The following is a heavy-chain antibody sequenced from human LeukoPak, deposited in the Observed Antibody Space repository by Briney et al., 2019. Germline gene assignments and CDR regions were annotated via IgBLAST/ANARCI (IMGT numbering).Heavy chain of an antibody. CDR3: ARDTSSTRVGDYMDV. Sequence: SETLSLTCTLSGGPISNYQWSWIRQPPGKGLEWIGNIYYSGTANYNPSLKSRVTISVDASKNQFSLKLSSVTAADTAVYYCARDTSSTRVGDYMDVWGKGTTVTVSS. J-gene: IGHJ6*03. CDR1: GGPISNYQ. D-gene: IGHD6-6*01. CDR2: IYYSGTA. V-gene: IGHV4-59*01.